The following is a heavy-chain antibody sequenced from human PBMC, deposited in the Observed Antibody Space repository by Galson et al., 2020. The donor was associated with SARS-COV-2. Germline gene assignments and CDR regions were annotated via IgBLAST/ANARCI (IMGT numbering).Heavy chain of an antibody. Sequence: ASVKVSCKASGYTFTSYGISWVRPAPGQGLEWMGWISAYNGNTNYAQKLQGRVTMTTDTSTSTAYMELRSLRSDDTAVYYCAGTYYYDSSVFKAPAFDIWGQVTMVTVSS. CDR1: GYTFTSYG. D-gene: IGHD3-22*01. CDR3: AGTYYYDSSVFKAPAFDI. V-gene: IGHV1-18*01. J-gene: IGHJ3*02. CDR2: ISAYNGNT.